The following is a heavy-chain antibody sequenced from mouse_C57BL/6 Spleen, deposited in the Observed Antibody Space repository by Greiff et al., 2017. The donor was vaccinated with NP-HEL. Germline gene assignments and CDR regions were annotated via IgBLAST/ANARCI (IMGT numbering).Heavy chain of an antibody. Sequence: QVQLQQPGAELVMPGASVKLSCKASGYTFTSYWMHWVKQRPGQGLEWIGEIDPSDSYTNYNQKFKGKSTLTVDKSSSTAYMQLSSLTSEDSAVYYCARSSTTPWYFDVWGTGTTVTVSS. CDR3: ARSSTTPWYFDV. CDR2: IDPSDSYT. D-gene: IGHD1-1*01. CDR1: GYTFTSYW. J-gene: IGHJ1*03. V-gene: IGHV1-69*01.